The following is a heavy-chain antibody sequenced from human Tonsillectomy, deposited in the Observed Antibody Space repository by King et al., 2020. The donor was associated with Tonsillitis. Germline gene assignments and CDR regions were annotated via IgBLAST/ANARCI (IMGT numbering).Heavy chain of an antibody. CDR2: IIWDSGNI. Sequence: VQLVESGGGLVQPGRSLRLSCEASVFTFDDCAMHWGRQAPGKGLEWVSSIIWDSGNIAFADSVKGRFTISRDNAQNSLYLQMNSLRTEDTALYYCIKGSSSYYYYYMDVWGKGATVTVSS. J-gene: IGHJ6*03. D-gene: IGHD2-15*01. V-gene: IGHV3-9*01. CDR3: IKGSSSYYYYYMDV. CDR1: VFTFDDCA.